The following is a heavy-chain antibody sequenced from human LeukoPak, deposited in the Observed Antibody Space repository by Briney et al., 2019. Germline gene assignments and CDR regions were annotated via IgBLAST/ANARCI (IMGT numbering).Heavy chain of an antibody. J-gene: IGHJ5*02. Sequence: ASVKVSSKPAGYTFTEHHLRRERQVPGQGLEWMGRINPKSGGTDYSQSFQGRVTMTSDTSISAAYLELSRLKSDDTAVNYGARKTMLEGKSSYHWGQGNLVTVSS. CDR3: ARKTMLEGKSSYH. CDR1: GYTFTEHH. CDR2: INPKSGGT. D-gene: IGHD3-10*02. V-gene: IGHV1-2*06.